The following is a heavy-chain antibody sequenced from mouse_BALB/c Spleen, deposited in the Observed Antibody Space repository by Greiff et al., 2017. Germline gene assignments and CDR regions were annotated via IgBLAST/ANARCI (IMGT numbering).Heavy chain of an antibody. Sequence: EVQRVESGGGLVQPGGSMKLSCVASGFTFSNYWMNWVRQSPEKGLEWVAEIRLKSNNYATHYAESVKGRFTISRDDSKSSVYLQMNNLRAEDTGIYYCTRNYYGSNSFAYWGQGTLVTVSA. V-gene: IGHV6-6*02. J-gene: IGHJ3*01. CDR2: IRLKSNNYAT. CDR1: GFTFSNYW. CDR3: TRNYYGSNSFAY. D-gene: IGHD1-1*01.